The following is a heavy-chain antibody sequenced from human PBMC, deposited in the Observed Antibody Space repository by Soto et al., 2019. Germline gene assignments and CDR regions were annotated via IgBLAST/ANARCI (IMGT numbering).Heavy chain of an antibody. CDR1: GFTFGNYG. CDR3: AKSARLAVAGLPAFV. J-gene: IGHJ4*02. D-gene: IGHD6-19*01. V-gene: IGHV3-33*06. CDR2: IWFDGNKQ. Sequence: GGSLRLSCAASGFTFGNYGMHWVRQAPGKGLEWVAVIWFDGNKQHYADSVKGRFTISRDNSKNTLYVQMNSLRAEDTAVYYCAKSARLAVAGLPAFVWGQGTLVTVSS.